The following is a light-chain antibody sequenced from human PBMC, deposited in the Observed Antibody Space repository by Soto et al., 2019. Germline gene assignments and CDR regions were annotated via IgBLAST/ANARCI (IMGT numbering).Light chain of an antibody. V-gene: IGLV1-44*01. CDR2: STN. CDR3: AAWDDSLNRRV. CDR1: SSNIGSYP. Sequence: QSALTQPPSASGTPGQRVTISCSGSSSNIGSYPVNWYQQLPGTAPKLLIYSTNQRPSGVPDRFSGSKSGTSASLAISGLQPDDEADYHCAAWDDSLNRRVFGGGTKLTVL. J-gene: IGLJ3*02.